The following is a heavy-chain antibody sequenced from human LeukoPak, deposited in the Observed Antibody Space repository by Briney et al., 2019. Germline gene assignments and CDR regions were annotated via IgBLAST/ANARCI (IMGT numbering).Heavy chain of an antibody. V-gene: IGHV3-30*02. J-gene: IGHJ6*03. CDR3: AKGAYYGSGRESYYYYIDV. D-gene: IGHD3-10*01. Sequence: GGSLRLSCTASAFTFSGYGMHWVRQAPGKGLEWVAFIRYDGDNKYYADSVKGRFTISRDNSKNTLHLQMNSLRAGDTAVYYCAKGAYYGSGRESYYYYIDVWGRGTTVTISS. CDR2: IRYDGDNK. CDR1: AFTFSGYG.